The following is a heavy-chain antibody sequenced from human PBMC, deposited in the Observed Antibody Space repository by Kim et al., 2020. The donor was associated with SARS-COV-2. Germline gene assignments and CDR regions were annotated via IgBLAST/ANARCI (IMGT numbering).Heavy chain of an antibody. J-gene: IGHJ6*04. CDR2: ISGSGGST. CDR1: GFTFSSYA. D-gene: IGHD2-15*01. V-gene: IGHV3-23*01. Sequence: GGSLRLSCAASGFTFSSYAMSWVRQAPGKGLEWVSAISGSGGSTHYADSVKGRFTISRDNSKNTLYLQMNSLRAEDTAVYYCAKSKVVGARRTCYNGMDVWGAGTTVSVSS. CDR3: AKSKVVGARRTCYNGMDV.